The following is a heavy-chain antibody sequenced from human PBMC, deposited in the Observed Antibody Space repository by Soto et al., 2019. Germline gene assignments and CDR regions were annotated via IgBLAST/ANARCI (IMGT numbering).Heavy chain of an antibody. J-gene: IGHJ6*02. CDR2: INADNGNT. V-gene: IGHV1-3*01. CDR1: GYTFTSYA. Sequence: ASVKVSCKASGYTFTSYAMHWMRQAPGQRLEWMGWINADNGNTKYSQKVQGRLTMTRDTSASTAYMDLGSLTSDDTAVYYCAMVDNYVTPTPQDVWGQGTTVTVSS. D-gene: IGHD3-16*01. CDR3: AMVDNYVTPTPQDV.